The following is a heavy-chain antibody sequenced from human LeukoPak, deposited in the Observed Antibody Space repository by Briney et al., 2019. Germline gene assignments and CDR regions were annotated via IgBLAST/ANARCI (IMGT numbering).Heavy chain of an antibody. CDR1: GGSISSSSYY. V-gene: IGHV4-39*01. CDR2: IYYSGNT. D-gene: IGHD3-22*01. J-gene: IGHJ1*01. Sequence: SETLSLTCTVSGGSISSSSYYWGWIRQPPGKGLEWIGSIYYSGNTYYSPSLKSRVTISVDTSKNQFSLKLSSVTAADTAVYYCARQGKGIIVITDFQHWGQGTLVTVSS. CDR3: ARQGKGIIVITDFQH.